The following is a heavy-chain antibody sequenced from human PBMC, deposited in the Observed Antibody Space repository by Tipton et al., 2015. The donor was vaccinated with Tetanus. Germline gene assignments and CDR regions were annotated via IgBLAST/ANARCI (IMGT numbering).Heavy chain of an antibody. J-gene: IGHJ4*02. CDR3: ARAHCTDGVCNFDF. V-gene: IGHV5-51*01. Sequence: MQLVQSGGEVKKPGESLKISCKGSGYIFNNYWIGWVRQKPGKGLEWMGIIYPGDSDTRYSPSFQGQVTISVDKSINTADLQWSSLRASDTSMFYCARAHCTDGVCNFDFWGQGALVTVAS. D-gene: IGHD2-8*01. CDR1: GYIFNNYW. CDR2: IYPGDSDT.